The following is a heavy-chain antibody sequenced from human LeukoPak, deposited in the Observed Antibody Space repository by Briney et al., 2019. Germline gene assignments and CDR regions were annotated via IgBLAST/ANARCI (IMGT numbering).Heavy chain of an antibody. CDR1: GYTFTSYG. J-gene: IGHJ5*02. Sequence: GAPVKVSCKAFGYTFTSYGVSWVRQAPGQGLEWMGWISAYNGNTNYAQKFQGRVTLTTDTSTSTAYMELRTLRSDDTAVYYCARQEIAAAGLFDPWGQGTLVTVSS. D-gene: IGHD6-13*01. CDR2: ISAYNGNT. CDR3: ARQEIAAAGLFDP. V-gene: IGHV1-18*01.